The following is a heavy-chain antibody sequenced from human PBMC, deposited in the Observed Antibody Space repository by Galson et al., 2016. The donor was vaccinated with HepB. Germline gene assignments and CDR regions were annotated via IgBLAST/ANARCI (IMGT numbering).Heavy chain of an antibody. CDR2: IYHTGST. D-gene: IGHD3-10*01. J-gene: IGHJ6*02. Sequence: ETLSLTCVVSGGSISSSNWWSWVRQPPGKGLEWIGEIYHTGSTIYNPSLKSRVTISVDKSKNRFSLNLSSVTAADTAVYYCATSITSYSMDVWGQGTTVTVSS. V-gene: IGHV4-4*02. CDR1: GGSISSSNW. CDR3: ATSITSYSMDV.